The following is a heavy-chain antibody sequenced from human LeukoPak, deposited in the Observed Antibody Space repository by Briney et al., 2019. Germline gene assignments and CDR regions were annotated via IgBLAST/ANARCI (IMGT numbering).Heavy chain of an antibody. V-gene: IGHV4-39*07. CDR2: IYYSGST. CDR1: GDSISSSSYN. CDR3: ARGPAVASRGLSV. Sequence: SETLSLTCTVSGDSISSSSYNWGWIRQPPGEGLEWVGSIYYSGSTYYNPSLKSRLTISVDTSKNQFSLNLNSVTAADTAMYYCARGPAVASRGLSVWGQGSLVTVSS. J-gene: IGHJ4*02. D-gene: IGHD6-19*01.